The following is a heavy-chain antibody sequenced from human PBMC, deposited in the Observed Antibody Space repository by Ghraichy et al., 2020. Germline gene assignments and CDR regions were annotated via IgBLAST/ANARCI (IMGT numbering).Heavy chain of an antibody. V-gene: IGHV4-39*01. D-gene: IGHD3-10*01. CDR2: IYYSGST. J-gene: IGHJ4*02. CDR3: ARHWFGEDYFDY. Sequence: SQTLSLTCTVSGGSISSSSYYWGWIRQPPGKGLEWIGSIYYSGSTYYNPSLKSRVTISVDTSKNQFSLKLSSVTAADTAVYYCARHWFGEDYFDYWGQGTLVTVSS. CDR1: GGSISSSSYY.